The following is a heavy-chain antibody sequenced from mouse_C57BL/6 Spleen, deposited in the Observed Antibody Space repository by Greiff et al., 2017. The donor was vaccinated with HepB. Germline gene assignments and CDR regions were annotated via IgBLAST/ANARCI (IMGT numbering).Heavy chain of an antibody. CDR3: ARSGGWLLPFDY. Sequence: VQLQQPGAELVMPGASVKLSCKASGYTFTSYWMHWVKQRPGQGLEWIGEIDPSDSYTNYNQKFKGKSTLTVDKSSSTAYMQLSSLTSEDSAVYYCARSGGWLLPFDYWGQGTTLTVSS. CDR1: GYTFTSYW. CDR2: IDPSDSYT. D-gene: IGHD2-3*01. V-gene: IGHV1-69*01. J-gene: IGHJ2*01.